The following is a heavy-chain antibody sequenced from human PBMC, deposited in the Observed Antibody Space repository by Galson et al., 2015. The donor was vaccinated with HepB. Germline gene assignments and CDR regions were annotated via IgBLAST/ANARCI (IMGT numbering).Heavy chain of an antibody. CDR1: GYTFTSYA. CDR3: AREGSRIAAYNWFDP. CDR2: INAGNGNT. D-gene: IGHD6-6*01. J-gene: IGHJ5*02. V-gene: IGHV1-3*01. Sequence: SVKVSCKASGYTFTSYAMHWVRQAPGQRLEWMGWINAGNGNTEYSQKFQGRVTITRDTSASTAYIELSSLRSEDTAVYYCAREGSRIAAYNWFDPWGQGTLVTVSS.